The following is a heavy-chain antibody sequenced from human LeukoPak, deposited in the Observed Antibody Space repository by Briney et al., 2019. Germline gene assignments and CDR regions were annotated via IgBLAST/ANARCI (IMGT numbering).Heavy chain of an antibody. V-gene: IGHV1-46*01. CDR2: ISPSGGSS. J-gene: IGHJ4*02. CDR3: ARVSEETGSDY. Sequence: GASVKVSCKASGYTFTGYYMHWVRQAPGQGLEWMGWISPSGGSSSYAQKFQGRVTMTRDKSTSTVYMELSRLRSEDTAVYYCARVSEETGSDYWGQGTLVTVSS. D-gene: IGHD3-10*01. CDR1: GYTFTGYY.